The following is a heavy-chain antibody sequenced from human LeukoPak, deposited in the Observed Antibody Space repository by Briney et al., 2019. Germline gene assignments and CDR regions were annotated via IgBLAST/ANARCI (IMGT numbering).Heavy chain of an antibody. V-gene: IGHV3-21*01. CDR1: GFTFSSYS. CDR3: ATRTRIAAAGTDWFDP. Sequence: GGSLRLSCAASGFTFSSYSMNWVRQAPGKGLEWVSSISSSSSYIYYADSVKGRFTISRDNAKNSLYLQMNSLRAEDTAVYYCATRTRIAAAGTDWFDPWGQGTLVTVSS. J-gene: IGHJ5*02. CDR2: ISSSSSYI. D-gene: IGHD6-13*01.